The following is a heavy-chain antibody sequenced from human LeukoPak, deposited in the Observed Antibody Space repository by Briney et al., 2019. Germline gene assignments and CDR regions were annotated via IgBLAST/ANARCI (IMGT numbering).Heavy chain of an antibody. CDR3: VSPRGFSYGYFDY. CDR2: IYYSKNT. Sequence: SEPLSLTCTVSGCSISSSSAYWGWSRQPPGTGVEWIGSIYYSKNTYYNPSLKSRVTISADTSKNQFSLTLGSVSATDTAVYYCVSPRGFSYGYFDYWGQGTLVTVSS. D-gene: IGHD5-18*01. CDR1: GCSISSSSAY. V-gene: IGHV4-39*01. J-gene: IGHJ4*02.